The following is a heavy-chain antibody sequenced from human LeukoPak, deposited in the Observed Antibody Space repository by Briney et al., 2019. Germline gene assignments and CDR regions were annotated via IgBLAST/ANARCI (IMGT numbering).Heavy chain of an antibody. CDR1: GGSISSGDSY. J-gene: IGHJ4*02. CDR3: ARLASYYYGSGSYSPYFDY. D-gene: IGHD3-10*01. V-gene: IGHV4-30-4*01. CDR2: IYYSGST. Sequence: SQTLSLTCTVSGGSISSGDSYWSWIRQPPGKGLEWIGYIYYSGSTYYNPSLKSRVTISVDTSKNQFSLKLSSVTAADTAVYYCARLASYYYGSGSYSPYFDYWGQGTLVTVSS.